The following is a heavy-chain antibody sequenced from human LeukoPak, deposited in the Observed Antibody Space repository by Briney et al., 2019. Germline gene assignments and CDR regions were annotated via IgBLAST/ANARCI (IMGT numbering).Heavy chain of an antibody. Sequence: GGSLRLSCAASGFTFIGYDMHWVRQVIGKGLEWVSAIGIRGDTHYSGSVKGRFTISRENAESSLYLQMNSLRAEDTAVYYCARGGIQVSGIDEFDYWGQGTLVTISS. CDR2: IGIRGDT. CDR1: GFTFIGYD. J-gene: IGHJ4*02. CDR3: ARGGIQVSGIDEFDY. D-gene: IGHD6-19*01. V-gene: IGHV3-13*01.